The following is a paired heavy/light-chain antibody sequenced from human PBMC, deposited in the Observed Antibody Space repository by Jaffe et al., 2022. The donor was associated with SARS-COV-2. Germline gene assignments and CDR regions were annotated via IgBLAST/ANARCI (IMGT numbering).Light chain of an antibody. CDR3: QQYFSYPFT. J-gene: IGKJ3*01. CDR2: AAS. Sequence: AVRLTQSPSSFSASTGDRVTITCRASQGISSYLAWYQQKPGMAPKLLIYAASTLQNGVPSRFSGSGSGTDFTLTISCLQSEDFATYFCQQYFSYPFTFGPGTKVDFK. CDR1: QGISSY. V-gene: IGKV1-8*01.
Heavy chain of an antibody. V-gene: IGHV3-11*01. D-gene: IGHD3-16*01. CDR2: ISSSGTTI. CDR1: GFTFSDYY. CDR3: ARVLRSGGDAFDL. J-gene: IGHJ3*01. Sequence: QVQLVESGGGLVKPGGSLRLSCAASGFTFSDYYLDWIRQAPGEGLEWISHISSSGTTINYADSVKGRFTISRDNARNSLYLQMNSLRAEDTGVYYCARVLRSGGDAFDLWGRGTMVTVSS.